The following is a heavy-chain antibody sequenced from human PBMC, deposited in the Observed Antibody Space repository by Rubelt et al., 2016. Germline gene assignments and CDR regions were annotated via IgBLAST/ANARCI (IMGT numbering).Heavy chain of an antibody. D-gene: IGHD6-13*01. V-gene: IGHV3-53*01. CDR2: IYSGGNT. CDR1: GFTVSSNY. J-gene: IGHJ1*01. Sequence: EFGGGVVQPGRSLRLSCAASGFTVSSNYMSWVRQAPGKGLDWVSVIYSGGNTYYADSVKGRFTISRDNSKNTLYLQLNSLRAEDTAVYYCAREAASMECFQHWGQGTLVTVSS. CDR3: AREAASMECFQH.